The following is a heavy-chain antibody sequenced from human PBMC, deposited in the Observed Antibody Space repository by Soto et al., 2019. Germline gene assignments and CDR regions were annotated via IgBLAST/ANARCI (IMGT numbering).Heavy chain of an antibody. CDR1: GYTFTSYA. J-gene: IGHJ4*02. V-gene: IGHV1-3*05. D-gene: IGHD1-26*01. CDR2: INAGNGNT. CDR3: ASSGSYWGIDY. Sequence: QVQLVQSGAEEKKPGASVKVSCKASGYTFTSYAMHWVRQAPGQRLEWMGWINAGNGNTKYSQKFQGRVTITRDTSASTAYLELSSLRSEDTVVYYCASSGSYWGIDYWGQGTLVTVSS.